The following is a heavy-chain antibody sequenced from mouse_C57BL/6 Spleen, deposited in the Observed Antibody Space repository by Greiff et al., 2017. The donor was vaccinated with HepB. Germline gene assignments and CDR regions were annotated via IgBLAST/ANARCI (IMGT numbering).Heavy chain of an antibody. Sequence: VQLKESGAELARPGASVKMPCKASGYTFTSYTMHWVKQRPGQGLEWIGYINPSSGYTKYNQKFKDKATLTADKSSSTAYMQLSSLTSEDSAVYYCARKDYYGSTLFDYWGQGTTLTVSS. CDR3: ARKDYYGSTLFDY. J-gene: IGHJ2*01. V-gene: IGHV1-4*01. D-gene: IGHD1-1*01. CDR2: INPSSGYT. CDR1: GYTFTSYT.